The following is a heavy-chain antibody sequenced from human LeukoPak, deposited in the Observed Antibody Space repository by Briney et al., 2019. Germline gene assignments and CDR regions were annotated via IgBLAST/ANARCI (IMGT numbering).Heavy chain of an antibody. CDR2: IYTSGST. V-gene: IGHV4-61*02. J-gene: IGHJ5*02. CDR3: ARVHTVEDWFDP. Sequence: SETLSLTCTVSGGSISSGSYYWSWIRQPAGKGLEWIGRIYTSGSTNYNPSLKSRVTISVDTSKNQFSLKLSSVTAADTAVYYCARVHTVEDWFDPWGQGTLVTVSS. CDR1: GGSISSGSYY. D-gene: IGHD5-24*01.